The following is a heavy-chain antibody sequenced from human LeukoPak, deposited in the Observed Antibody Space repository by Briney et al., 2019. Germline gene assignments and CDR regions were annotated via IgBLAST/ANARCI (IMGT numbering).Heavy chain of an antibody. D-gene: IGHD3-10*01. CDR2: IRYDGSNK. CDR3: AKDLTLLWFGELRN. V-gene: IGHV3-30*02. Sequence: GGSLRLSCAASGFTFSSYGMHWVRQAPGKGLEWVAFIRYDGSNKYYADSVKGRFTISRDNSKNTLYLQMSSLRAEDTAVYYCAKDLTLLWFGELRNWGQGTLVTVSS. CDR1: GFTFSSYG. J-gene: IGHJ4*02.